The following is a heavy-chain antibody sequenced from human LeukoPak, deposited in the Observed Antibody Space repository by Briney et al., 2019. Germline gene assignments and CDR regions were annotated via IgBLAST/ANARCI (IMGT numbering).Heavy chain of an antibody. Sequence: GGSLRLSCAASGFTFSSYGMHWVRQAPGKGLEWVAFIRYDGSNKYYADSVKGRFTISRDNSKNTLYLQMNSLRAEDTAVYYCAKARYYCSSTSCYDGRGLGLDPWGQGTLVTVSS. J-gene: IGHJ5*02. CDR1: GFTFSSYG. V-gene: IGHV3-30*02. D-gene: IGHD2-2*01. CDR2: IRYDGSNK. CDR3: AKARYYCSSTSCYDGRGLGLDP.